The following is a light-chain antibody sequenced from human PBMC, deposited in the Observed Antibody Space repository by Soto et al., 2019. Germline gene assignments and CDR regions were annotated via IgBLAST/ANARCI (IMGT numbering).Light chain of an antibody. CDR2: STS. CDR1: TGTVTSTHY. CDR3: QLYYGATRV. J-gene: IGLJ3*02. Sequence: QAVVTQEPSLTVSLGGTVTLTCSSSTGTVTSTHYANWFQQKPGQPPRALIYSTSNKYSWTPARFSGSLLGGSAALTLSDVQPVDEADYYCQLYYGATRVFGGGTKLTVL. V-gene: IGLV7-43*01.